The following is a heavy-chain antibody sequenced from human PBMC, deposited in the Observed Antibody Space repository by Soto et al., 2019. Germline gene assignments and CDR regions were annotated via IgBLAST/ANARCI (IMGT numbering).Heavy chain of an antibody. J-gene: IGHJ4*01. D-gene: IGHD6-6*01. Sequence: SVKVSCKASGYSFSSYGINWVRQAPGQGLEWMGWISGYNANTKHAQKFQGRVSMTTDTSTSTAYMELRSLRSDDTALYYCTRDGIAARPTPNFWGQGTLVTVS. V-gene: IGHV1-18*01. CDR1: GYSFSSYG. CDR2: ISGYNANT. CDR3: TRDGIAARPTPNF.